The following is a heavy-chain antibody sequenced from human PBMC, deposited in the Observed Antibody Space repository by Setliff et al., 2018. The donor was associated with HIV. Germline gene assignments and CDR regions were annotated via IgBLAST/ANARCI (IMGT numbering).Heavy chain of an antibody. J-gene: IGHJ2*01. CDR2: IYYSGST. Sequence: SETLSLTCTVSGGSISSYYWSWIRQPPGKGLEWIGYIYYSGSTNYNPSLKSRVTISEDTSKNQFSLKLNSVTAADTAVYYCARDSDLDYSSSARWYFDLWGRGTLVTVSS. D-gene: IGHD6-6*01. CDR3: ARDSDLDYSSSARWYFDL. V-gene: IGHV4-59*01. CDR1: GGSISSYY.